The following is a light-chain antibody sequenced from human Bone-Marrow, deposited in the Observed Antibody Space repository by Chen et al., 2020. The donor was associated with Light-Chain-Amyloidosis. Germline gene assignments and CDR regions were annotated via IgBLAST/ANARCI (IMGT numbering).Light chain of an antibody. J-gene: IGLJ1*01. CDR3: QSYDNSLSGNFV. CDR1: NSNIGASYD. CDR2: GNS. Sequence: QSVLTQPPSLSGAPGQRVTIACPGSNSNIGASYDVHWYQQLPGTAPKLLIYGNSNRPSGVPDRFSGSKSDTSASLAITGLQAEDEADYYCQSYDNSLSGNFVFGTGTKVTVL. V-gene: IGLV1-40*01.